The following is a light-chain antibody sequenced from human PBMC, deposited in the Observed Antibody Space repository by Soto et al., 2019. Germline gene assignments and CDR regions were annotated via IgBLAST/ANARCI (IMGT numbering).Light chain of an antibody. J-gene: IGKJ4*01. CDR3: KHRST. Sequence: ENVLTQSPATLSLSPGERSTLSCRASQGVSNYLAWYQQKPGQAPRLLIYEASNRATGIPARFSGSGRGTDITITISSLEPADFAVYYCKHRSTFGGGTQVEI. CDR1: QGVSNY. V-gene: IGKV3D-11*01. CDR2: EAS.